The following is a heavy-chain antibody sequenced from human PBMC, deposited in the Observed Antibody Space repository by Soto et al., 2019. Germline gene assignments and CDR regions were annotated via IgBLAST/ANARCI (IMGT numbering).Heavy chain of an antibody. J-gene: IGHJ1*01. CDR3: ARDFPRLLPHLTSGYFQH. Sequence: WWSLRLSCSASVFTFSAYGMNWFRQAPGKGLEWVAYISSSSSYMYYADSVKGRFTVSRDNAQKSLYLEMNSLRADDTAVYYCARDFPRLLPHLTSGYFQHWGQGTLVTVS. CDR2: ISSSSSYM. V-gene: IGHV3-21*01. CDR1: VFTFSAYG.